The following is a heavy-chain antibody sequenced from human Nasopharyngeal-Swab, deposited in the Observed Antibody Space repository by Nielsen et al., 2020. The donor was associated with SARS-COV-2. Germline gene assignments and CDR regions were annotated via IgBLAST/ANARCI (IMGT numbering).Heavy chain of an antibody. V-gene: IGHV3-9*02. CDR3: AKAGGVAGEFYGMDV. CDR2: ISWNSGSI. D-gene: IGHD2-8*02. Sequence: GGSLRLSCAASGFTSADYAMYWVRQAPGKGLEWVSGISWNSGSIGYADSVKGRFTISRDNAKNSLYLQMNSLRAEETAVYYCAKAGGVAGEFYGMDVWGQGTTVTVSS. J-gene: IGHJ6*02. CDR1: GFTSADYA.